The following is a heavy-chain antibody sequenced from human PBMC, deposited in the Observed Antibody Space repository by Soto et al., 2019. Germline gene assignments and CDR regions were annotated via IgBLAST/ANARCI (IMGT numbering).Heavy chain of an antibody. J-gene: IGHJ6*02. CDR2: INSDGSII. D-gene: IGHD2-2*01. V-gene: IGHV3-74*01. CDR3: ARDRRPSIYSGLAV. CDR1: GFTFTNYW. Sequence: GGSLRLSCATSGFTFTNYWMHWVRQVPGKGLQWLSRINSDGSIIDYADSVKGRFTISRDNSKNTLFLHMSGLRAEDTAVYYCARDRRPSIYSGLAVWGQGTTVTVS.